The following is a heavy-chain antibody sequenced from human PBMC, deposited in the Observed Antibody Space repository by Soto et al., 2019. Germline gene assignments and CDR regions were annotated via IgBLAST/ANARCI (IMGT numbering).Heavy chain of an antibody. D-gene: IGHD3-9*01. CDR3: AKDNAHWLVAY. V-gene: IGHV3-30-3*01. J-gene: IGHJ4*02. CDR1: GFSFSSYT. Sequence: QVQLVESGGGVVQPGRSVRLSCAASGFSFSSYTMHCVRQAPGKGLVWVATILPAGDYKYYAQSVTGRFTVSRDNSKNTLFLQMDNLRAEDTAVYYCAKDNAHWLVAYWGQGPLFTVSS. CDR2: ILPAGDYK.